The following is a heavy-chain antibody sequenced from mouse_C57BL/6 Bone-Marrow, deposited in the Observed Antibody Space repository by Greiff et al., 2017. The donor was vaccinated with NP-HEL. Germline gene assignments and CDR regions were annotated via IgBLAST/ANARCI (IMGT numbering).Heavy chain of an antibody. D-gene: IGHD2-4*01. J-gene: IGHJ4*01. Sequence: LVESGAELVRPGTSVKMSCKASGYTFTNYWIGWAKQRPGHGLEWIGDIYPGGGYTNYNEKFKGKATLTADKSSSTAYMQFSSLTSEDSAIYYCARRGLRGAMDYWGQGTSVTVSS. CDR3: ARRGLRGAMDY. V-gene: IGHV1-63*01. CDR1: GYTFTNYW. CDR2: IYPGGGYT.